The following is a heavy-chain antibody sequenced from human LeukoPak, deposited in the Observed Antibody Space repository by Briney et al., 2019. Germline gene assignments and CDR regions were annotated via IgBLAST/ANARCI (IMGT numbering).Heavy chain of an antibody. CDR1: GFTFSSYS. Sequence: GGSLRLSCAASGFTFSSYSMNWVRQAPGKGLEWVSSISSSSSYIYYADSVKGRFTISIDNAKNSLYLQRNSLRAEATAVYYCARDTRGYSYGYFDYWGQGTLVTVSS. CDR2: ISSSSSYI. V-gene: IGHV3-21*01. CDR3: ARDTRGYSYGYFDY. D-gene: IGHD5-18*01. J-gene: IGHJ4*02.